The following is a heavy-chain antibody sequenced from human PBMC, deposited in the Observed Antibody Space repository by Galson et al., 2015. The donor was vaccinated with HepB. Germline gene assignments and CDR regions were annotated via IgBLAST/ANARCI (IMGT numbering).Heavy chain of an antibody. CDR1: GFTFSSYA. CDR2: ISGSGGST. J-gene: IGHJ5*02. V-gene: IGHV3-23*01. CDR3: ARSMVAFASWFDP. D-gene: IGHD2-15*01. Sequence: SLRLSCAASGFTFSSYAMSWVCQAPGKGLEWVSAISGSGGSTYYADSVKGRFTISRDNSKNSLYLQMNSLRVEDTAVYYCARSMVAFASWFDPWGQGTLVTVSS.